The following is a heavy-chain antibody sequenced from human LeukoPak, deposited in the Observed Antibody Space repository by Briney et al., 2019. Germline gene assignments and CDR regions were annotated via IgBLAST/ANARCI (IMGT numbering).Heavy chain of an antibody. Sequence: PSETLSLTCTVSGGSISSYYWSWIRQPAGKGLEWIGYIYYSGSTNYNPSLKSRVTISVDTSKTHFSLKLSSVTAADTAVYYCARDRASGSGKYYFDYWGQGTLVTVSS. J-gene: IGHJ4*02. V-gene: IGHV4-59*01. CDR1: GGSISSYY. CDR2: IYYSGST. CDR3: ARDRASGSGKYYFDY. D-gene: IGHD3-10*01.